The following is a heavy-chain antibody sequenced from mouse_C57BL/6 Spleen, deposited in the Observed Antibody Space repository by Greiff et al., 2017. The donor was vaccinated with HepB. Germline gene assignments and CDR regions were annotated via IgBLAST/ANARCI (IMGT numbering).Heavy chain of an antibody. V-gene: IGHV5-4*03. CDR3: AMNFDY. J-gene: IGHJ2*01. CDR2: ISDGGSYT. Sequence: DVKLVESGGGLVKPGGSLKLSCAASGFTFSSYAMSWVRQTPEKRLEWVATISDGGSYTYYPDNVKGRFTISRDNAKNNLYLQMSHLKSEDTAMYYCAMNFDYWGQGTTLTVSS. CDR1: GFTFSSYA.